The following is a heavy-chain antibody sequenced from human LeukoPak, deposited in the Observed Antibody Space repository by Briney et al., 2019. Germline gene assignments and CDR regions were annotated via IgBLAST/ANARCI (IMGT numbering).Heavy chain of an antibody. CDR1: AFSFTAAW. CDR2: ISSSGSTI. D-gene: IGHD1-1*01. V-gene: IGHV3-11*04. Sequence: GGSLRLSXAASAFSFTAAWMSWVRQAPGKGLEWVSYISSSGSTIYYADSVKGRFTISRDNAKNSLYLQMNSLRAEDTAVYYCARELYNPYDYWGQGTLVTVSS. CDR3: ARELYNPYDY. J-gene: IGHJ4*02.